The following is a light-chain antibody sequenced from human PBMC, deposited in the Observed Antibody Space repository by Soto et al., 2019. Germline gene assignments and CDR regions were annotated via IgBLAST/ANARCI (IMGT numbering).Light chain of an antibody. CDR3: AAWDGSLNGYV. CDR1: SSNIGSNT. J-gene: IGLJ1*01. CDR2: SND. V-gene: IGLV1-44*01. Sequence: QSVLTQPPSASGTPGQRVTISCSGSSSNIGSNTVNWYQQLPGTAPKLLIYSNDQRPSGVPDRFSGSKSGTSASLAISGLQSVDEADYYCAAWDGSLNGYVFGTGTKLTVL.